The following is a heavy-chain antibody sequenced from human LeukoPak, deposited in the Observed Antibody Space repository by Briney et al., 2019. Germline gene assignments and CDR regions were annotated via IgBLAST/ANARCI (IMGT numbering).Heavy chain of an antibody. CDR2: ISWDSDSI. CDR1: GFSFDDFG. D-gene: IGHD4-11*01. Sequence: GRSLRLSCTASGFSFDDFGVHWVRQAPGKGLEWISGISWDSDSIYYADSVKGRFTISRDNAKNTLYLQMNSLRAEDTAVYYCARDGGYSNYANSMDVWGQGTTVTVSS. V-gene: IGHV3-9*01. CDR3: ARDGGYSNYANSMDV. J-gene: IGHJ6*02.